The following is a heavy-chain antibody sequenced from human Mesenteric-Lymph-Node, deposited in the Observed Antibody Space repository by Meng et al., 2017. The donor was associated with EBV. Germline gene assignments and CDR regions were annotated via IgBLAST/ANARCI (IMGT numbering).Heavy chain of an antibody. V-gene: IGHV4-4*02. Sequence: QVHLQGGGPGLLKPSGTLSLPGDVSGGSITSSNWWSWFRQPPGKGLEWIGEIFHSGSAKYNPSLKSRVTISVDKSKNHFSLRLSSVTAADTAVYYCVRRVVVMKEEELDHWGQGTLVTVSS. CDR3: VRRVVVMKEEELDH. CDR1: GGSITSSNW. J-gene: IGHJ4*02. D-gene: IGHD3-22*01. CDR2: IFHSGSA.